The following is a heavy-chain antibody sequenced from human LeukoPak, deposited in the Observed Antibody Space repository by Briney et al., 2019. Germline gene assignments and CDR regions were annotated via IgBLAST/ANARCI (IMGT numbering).Heavy chain of an antibody. V-gene: IGHV3-66*01. D-gene: IGHD6-19*01. Sequence: GGSLRLSCAASGFTISSNYMSWVRQAPGKGLEWVSVIYSGGSTYYADSVKGRFTISRDNSKNTLYLQMNSLRAEDTAVYYCARGSSGFYGMDVWGQGTTVTVSS. CDR1: GFTISSNY. CDR3: ARGSSGFYGMDV. CDR2: IYSGGST. J-gene: IGHJ6*02.